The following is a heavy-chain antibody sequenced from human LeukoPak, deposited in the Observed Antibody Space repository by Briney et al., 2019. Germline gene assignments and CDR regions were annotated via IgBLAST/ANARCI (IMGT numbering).Heavy chain of an antibody. CDR1: GYTFTSYG. CDR2: ISAYNGNT. D-gene: IGHD3-9*01. Sequence: ASVKVSCKASGYTFTSYGISWVPQAPGQGLEWMGWISAYNGNTNYAQKLQGRVTMTTDTSTSTAYMELRSLRSDDTAVYYCARDPSRFDWLPRAYFDYCGQGTLVTVSS. V-gene: IGHV1-18*01. J-gene: IGHJ4*02. CDR3: ARDPSRFDWLPRAYFDY.